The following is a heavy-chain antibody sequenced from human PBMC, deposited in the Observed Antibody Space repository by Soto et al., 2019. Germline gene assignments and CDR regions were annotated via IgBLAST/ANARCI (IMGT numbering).Heavy chain of an antibody. Sequence: SGPTLVNPTQTLTLTCTFSGFSLSTRDVGVGWIRQPPGKGLEWLALIYWDDDKRYSPSLKSRLTITKDTSKNQVVLTMTNVDPADTATYYCAHTRAIVVIVAEDEYFQHWGQGTLVTVSS. CDR2: IYWDDDK. J-gene: IGHJ1*01. D-gene: IGHD3-22*01. V-gene: IGHV2-5*02. CDR1: GFSLSTRDVG. CDR3: AHTRAIVVIVAEDEYFQH.